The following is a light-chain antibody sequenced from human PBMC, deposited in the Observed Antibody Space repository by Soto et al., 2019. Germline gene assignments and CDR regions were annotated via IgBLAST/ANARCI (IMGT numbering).Light chain of an antibody. Sequence: DIQMTQSPSTLSASVGDRVTITCRASQSIRDWLAWYQQIPGKAPKLLIYKASNLETGVPSRFSGTGSGTEVTLIINGLQPDDFATYYCQQYHSDSLRTFGQGTKVEIK. CDR1: QSIRDW. CDR3: QQYHSDSLRT. J-gene: IGKJ1*01. CDR2: KAS. V-gene: IGKV1-5*03.